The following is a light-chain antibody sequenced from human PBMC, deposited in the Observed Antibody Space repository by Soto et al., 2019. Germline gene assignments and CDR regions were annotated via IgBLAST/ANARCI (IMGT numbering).Light chain of an antibody. CDR3: AAWDDSLSGLNYV. V-gene: IGLV1-40*01. Sequence: QSVLTQPPSVSGAPGQRVTISCTGSSSNIGAGYDVHWYQQLPGTAPKLLIYGNSNRPSGVPDRFSGSKSGTSASLAISGLRSEDEADYYCAAWDDSLSGLNYVFGTGTKVTVL. CDR1: SSNIGAGYD. J-gene: IGLJ1*01. CDR2: GNS.